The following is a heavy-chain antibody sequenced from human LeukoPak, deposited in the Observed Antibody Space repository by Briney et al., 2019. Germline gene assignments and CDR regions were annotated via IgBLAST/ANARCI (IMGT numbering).Heavy chain of an antibody. V-gene: IGHV3-48*03. CDR3: AKVRGNYVSVDY. Sequence: GGSLRLSCAASGFTFSSYEMNWVRQAPGKGLEWVSYISSSGSTIYYADSVKGRFTISRDNAKNSLYLQMNSLRAEDTAVYYCAKVRGNYVSVDYWGQGTLVTVSS. J-gene: IGHJ4*02. D-gene: IGHD1-7*01. CDR2: ISSSGSTI. CDR1: GFTFSSYE.